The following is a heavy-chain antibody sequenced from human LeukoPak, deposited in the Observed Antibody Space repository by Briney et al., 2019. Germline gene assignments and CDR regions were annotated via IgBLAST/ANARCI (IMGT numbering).Heavy chain of an antibody. V-gene: IGHV1-18*01. Sequence: GASVKVSCKASGYTFTSYGINWVRQAPGQGLEWMGWISAYNGNTNYAQKLQGRVTMTTDTSTSTAYMKLRSLRSDDTAVYYCARDVSYGGNSNRPGGFDYWGQGTLVTVSS. J-gene: IGHJ4*02. CDR2: ISAYNGNT. CDR3: ARDVSYGGNSNRPGGFDY. CDR1: GYTFTSYG. D-gene: IGHD4-23*01.